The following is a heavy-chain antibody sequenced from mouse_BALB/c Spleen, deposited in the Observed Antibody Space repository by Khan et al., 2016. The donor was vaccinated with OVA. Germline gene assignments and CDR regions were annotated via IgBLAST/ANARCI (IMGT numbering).Heavy chain of an antibody. CDR1: GFTFTDYY. J-gene: IGHJ3*01. CDR2: LSNRGTTP. Sequence: EVELVESGGGFMQPGGSLTLSCATSGFTFTDYYMYWVRQTPEKRLEWVAYLSNRGTTPYYSDTVRGRFTISRANAKNTLNLQMSRLKSEDTAMYYCAREGDGGGLAYWGQGTLVTVSA. D-gene: IGHD1-1*02. CDR3: AREGDGGGLAY. V-gene: IGHV5-12*02.